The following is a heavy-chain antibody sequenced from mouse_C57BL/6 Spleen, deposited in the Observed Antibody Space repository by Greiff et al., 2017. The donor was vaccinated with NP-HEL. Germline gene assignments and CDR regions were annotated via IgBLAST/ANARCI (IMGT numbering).Heavy chain of an antibody. Sequence: VQLQQSGPVLVKPGASVKMSCKASGYTFTDYYMNWVKQSHGKSLEWIGVINPYNGGTSYNQKFKGKATLTVDKSSSTAYMELNSLTSEDSAVYDCAREGYYGSSPAWFAYWGQGTLVTVSA. J-gene: IGHJ3*01. CDR1: GYTFTDYY. CDR2: INPYNGGT. D-gene: IGHD1-1*01. CDR3: AREGYYGSSPAWFAY. V-gene: IGHV1-19*01.